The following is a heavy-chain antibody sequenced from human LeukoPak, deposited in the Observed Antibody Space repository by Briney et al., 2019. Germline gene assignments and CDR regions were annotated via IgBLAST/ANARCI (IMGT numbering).Heavy chain of an antibody. J-gene: IGHJ4*02. D-gene: IGHD3-10*01. CDR3: ARSVTYYGSGSHNS. Sequence: GGSLRLSCAASGFTFSSYSMNWVRQAPGKGLEWVSYISSSSSTIYYADSVKGRFTISRDNAKNSLYLQMNSLRAEDTAVYYCARSVTYYGSGSHNSWGQGTLVTVSS. V-gene: IGHV3-48*01. CDR1: GFTFSSYS. CDR2: ISSSSSTI.